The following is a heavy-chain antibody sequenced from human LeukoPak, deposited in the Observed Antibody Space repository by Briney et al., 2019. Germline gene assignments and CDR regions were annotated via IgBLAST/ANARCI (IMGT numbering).Heavy chain of an antibody. CDR2: ISSSGSTI. V-gene: IGHV3-48*04. J-gene: IGHJ4*02. D-gene: IGHD4-11*01. CDR1: GFTFSSYS. CDR3: AREVDYSNYEFDY. Sequence: GGSLRLSCAASGFTFSSYSMNWVRQAPGKGLEWVSYISSSGSTIYYADSVKGRFTISRDNAKNSLYLQMNSLRAEDTAVYYCAREVDYSNYEFDYWGQGTLVTVSS.